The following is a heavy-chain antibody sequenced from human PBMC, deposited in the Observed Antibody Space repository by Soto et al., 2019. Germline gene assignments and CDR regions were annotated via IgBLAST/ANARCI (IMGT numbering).Heavy chain of an antibody. CDR2: INPRSDDG. D-gene: IGHD1-1*01. V-gene: IGHV1-2*02. Sequence: RAAVQGLEWMGRINPRSDDGNYAQKFQVRVTMTRDTSSDTAYLELTGLPSDDTAPYYCARKHALDDFRWGLDPGGKGTLVTVSS. J-gene: IGHJ5*02. CDR3: ARKHALDDFRWGLDP.